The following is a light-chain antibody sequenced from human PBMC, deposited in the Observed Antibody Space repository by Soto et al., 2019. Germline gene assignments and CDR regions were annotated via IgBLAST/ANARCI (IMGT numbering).Light chain of an antibody. CDR1: QSITNW. J-gene: IGKJ1*01. CDR3: QQYNSYWT. Sequence: DIQMTQSPSTLSASVGDRVTIPCRASQSITNWLAWYQQKPGKAPKLLIYDASSLESGVPSRFSGSGSGTEFTLTISSLQPDDFATYYCQQYNSYWTFGQGTKVDIK. V-gene: IGKV1-5*01. CDR2: DAS.